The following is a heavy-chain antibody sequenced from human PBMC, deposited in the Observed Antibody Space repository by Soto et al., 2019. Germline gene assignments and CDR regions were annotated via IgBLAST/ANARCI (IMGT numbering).Heavy chain of an antibody. V-gene: IGHV3-23*01. Sequence: GGSLRLSCAASGFTFSSYAMSWVRQAPGKGLEWVSAISGSGGSTYYADSVKGRFTISSDNSKNTLYLQMNSLRAEDTAVYYCANDPPRPEREAAGTFDYWGQGTLVTVSS. CDR3: ANDPPRPEREAAGTFDY. J-gene: IGHJ4*02. D-gene: IGHD6-13*01. CDR2: ISGSGGST. CDR1: GFTFSSYA.